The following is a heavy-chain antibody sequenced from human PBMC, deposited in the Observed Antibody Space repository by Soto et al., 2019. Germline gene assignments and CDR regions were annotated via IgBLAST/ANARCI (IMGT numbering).Heavy chain of an antibody. CDR1: GFTFSSYC. V-gene: IGHV3-30*03. D-gene: IGHD3-3*01. Sequence: PGGSLRLSCAASGFTFSSYCMHWVRQAPGKGLEWVAGISCDGSNKCYADSVKGRFTISRDNAKNTLYLQMNSLRAEDTAVYYCARVRYYDFWSDPPEPDYYYMDVWGKGTTVIVSS. CDR2: ISCDGSNK. J-gene: IGHJ6*03. CDR3: ARVRYYDFWSDPPEPDYYYMDV.